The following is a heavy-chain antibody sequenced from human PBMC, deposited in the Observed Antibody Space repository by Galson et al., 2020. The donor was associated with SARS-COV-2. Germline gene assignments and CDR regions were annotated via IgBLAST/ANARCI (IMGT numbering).Heavy chain of an antibody. Sequence: GGSLRLSCAASGFTFSSYSMNWVRQAPGKGLEWVSSISSSSSYIYYADSVKGRFTISRDNAKNSLYLQMNSLRAEDTAVYYCARDKGDYYDSSGYCLFDWGQGTLVTVSS. D-gene: IGHD3-22*01. CDR3: ARDKGDYYDSSGYCLFD. J-gene: IGHJ4*02. V-gene: IGHV3-21*01. CDR2: ISSSSSYI. CDR1: GFTFSSYS.